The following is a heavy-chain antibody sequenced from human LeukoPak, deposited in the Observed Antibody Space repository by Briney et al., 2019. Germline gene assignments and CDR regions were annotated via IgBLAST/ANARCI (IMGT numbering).Heavy chain of an antibody. CDR1: GGSISGYY. Sequence: SETLSLTCTVSGGSISGYYWTWIRQPPGKRLEWIGYIYYTGSTNYNPSLESRITISVDTSKNQFSLELSSVTAADTAVYYCARRYNGDVYYFDYWGQGTLVTVSS. D-gene: IGHD1-1*01. J-gene: IGHJ4*02. CDR2: IYYTGST. CDR3: ARRYNGDVYYFDY. V-gene: IGHV4-59*08.